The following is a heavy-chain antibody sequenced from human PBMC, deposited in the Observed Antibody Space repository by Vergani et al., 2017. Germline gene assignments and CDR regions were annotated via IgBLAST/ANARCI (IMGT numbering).Heavy chain of an antibody. V-gene: IGHV1-46*03. Sequence: QVQVVQSGAEVKKSGASVKVPCKTSGYTFSIYYMHWVRQAPGQGLEWMGIINPSGGHTNYAQKFQGRVTMTRDTSTSTVYMELSSLRSEDTAIYYCARGDYGILTGYRYWGQGTLVTVSA. CDR3: ARGDYGILTGYRY. D-gene: IGHD3-9*01. CDR2: INPSGGHT. CDR1: GYTFSIYY. J-gene: IGHJ4*02.